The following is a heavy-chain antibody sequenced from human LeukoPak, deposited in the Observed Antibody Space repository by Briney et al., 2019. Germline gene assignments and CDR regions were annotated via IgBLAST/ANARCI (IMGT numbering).Heavy chain of an antibody. CDR2: IKEDGSEK. CDR1: GFTFSNYW. Sequence: GGSLRLSCAASGFTFSNYWMTWVRQAPGKGLEWVANIKEDGSEKYYVDSVKGRFTMSRDNAKYSLYPQMNSLRAEDTAVYYCARTTYGQIADYWGQGTLVTVSS. CDR3: ARTTYGQIADY. V-gene: IGHV3-7*03. J-gene: IGHJ4*02. D-gene: IGHD2/OR15-2a*01.